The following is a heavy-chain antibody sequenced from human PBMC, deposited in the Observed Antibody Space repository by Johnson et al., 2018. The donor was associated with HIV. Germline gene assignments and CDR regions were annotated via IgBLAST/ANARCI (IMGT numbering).Heavy chain of an antibody. J-gene: IGHJ3*02. V-gene: IGHV3-30-3*01. Sequence: QVQLVESGEGVVQPGRSLRLFCAASGFTFSSYAMHWVRQAPGKGLEWVAVISYDGSNKYYADCAAPVKGRFTISRDDSKNTLYLQMNSLKTEDTAVYYCAKDKAVVTALYDAFDIWGQGTMVTVSS. CDR1: GFTFSSYA. D-gene: IGHD2-21*02. CDR3: AKDKAVVTALYDAFDI. CDR2: ISYDGSNK.